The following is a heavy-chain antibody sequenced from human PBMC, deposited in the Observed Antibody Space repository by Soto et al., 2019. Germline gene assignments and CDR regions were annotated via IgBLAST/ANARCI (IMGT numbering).Heavy chain of an antibody. Sequence: QVQLVQSGAEVKNPGASVKVSCKASGYTFTSYGISWVRQAPGQGLEWMGWISAYNGNTYYAQKLQIRVTMNTDTSTSTAYMELRSLRSDVTAVYYCSRDLHVQRGYYYDSSGYGNFDDWGHGTLVTVSS. CDR3: SRDLHVQRGYYYDSSGYGNFDD. V-gene: IGHV1-18*01. CDR1: GYTFTSYG. CDR2: ISAYNGNT. J-gene: IGHJ4*01. D-gene: IGHD3-22*01.